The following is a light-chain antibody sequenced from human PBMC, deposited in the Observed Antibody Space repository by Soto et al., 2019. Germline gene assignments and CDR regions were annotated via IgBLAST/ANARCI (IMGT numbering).Light chain of an antibody. CDR3: QQYNNWPPWT. V-gene: IGKV3-15*01. CDR1: QSVSSN. J-gene: IGKJ1*01. CDR2: GAS. Sequence: EIVMTQSPATQSVSPGERASLSCRASQSVSSNLAWYQQKPRQAPRLLIYGASTRATGIPARFSGSGSGTEFTLTISSLQSEDFAVYYCQQYNNWPPWTFGQGTKVEIK.